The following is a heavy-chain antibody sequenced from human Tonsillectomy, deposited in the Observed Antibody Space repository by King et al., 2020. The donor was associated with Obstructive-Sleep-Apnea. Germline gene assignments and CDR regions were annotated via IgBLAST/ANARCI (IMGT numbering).Heavy chain of an antibody. CDR3: AHSFGSSWLFDY. Sequence: TLKESGPTMVKPTQTLTLTCTFSGFSLSASGVGVGWIRQPPGKALEWLALIYWVYDKRYSTSLKNRLTITKETSKNQVVLTMTNMDPVDTATYSCAHSFGSSWLFDYWGQGTLVTVSS. CDR2: IYWVYDK. V-gene: IGHV2-5*02. D-gene: IGHD6-13*01. J-gene: IGHJ4*02. CDR1: GFSLSASGVG.